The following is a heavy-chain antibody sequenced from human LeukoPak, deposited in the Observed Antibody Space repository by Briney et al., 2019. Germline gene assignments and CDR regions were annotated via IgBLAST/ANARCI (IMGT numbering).Heavy chain of an antibody. CDR3: ARVRDGYNDAYDI. D-gene: IGHD5-24*01. CDR1: GYTFTTYY. V-gene: IGHV1-46*01. J-gene: IGHJ3*02. CDR2: ISPSGAIT. Sequence: ASAKVSCKASGYTFTTYYIHWVRQAPGQGLEWMGIISPSGAITSYAQKFQGRVTMTSDMSTRTVYMELSSLRSEDTAVYYCARVRDGYNDAYDIWGQGTMVTVSS.